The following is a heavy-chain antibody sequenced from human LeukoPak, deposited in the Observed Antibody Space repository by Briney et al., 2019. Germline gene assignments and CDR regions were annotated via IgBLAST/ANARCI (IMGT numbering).Heavy chain of an antibody. CDR1: GGSISSYY. CDR3: ARDGRVCSGGSCFYYFEY. V-gene: IGHV4-4*07. J-gene: IGHJ4*02. D-gene: IGHD2-15*01. CDR2: IYTSGST. Sequence: PSETLSLTCTVSGGSISSYYWSWIRQPAGKGLEWIGRIYTSGSTNYNPSLKSRVTMSVDTSKNQFSLKLSSVTTADTAVYYCARDGRVCSGGSCFYYFEYWGQGTLVTVSS.